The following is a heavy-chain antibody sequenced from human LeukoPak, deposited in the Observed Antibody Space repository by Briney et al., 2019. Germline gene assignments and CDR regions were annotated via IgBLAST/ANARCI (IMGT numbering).Heavy chain of an antibody. CDR2: IYTSGST. J-gene: IGHJ4*02. D-gene: IGHD1-26*01. CDR1: GGSISSGSYY. Sequence: SETLSLTCTVSGGSISSGSYYWSWIRQPAGKGLEWIGRIYTSGSTNYNPSLKSRVTMSVDTSKNQFSLKLSSVTAADTAVYYCARGVGATALWGQGTLVTVSS. CDR3: ARGVGATAL. V-gene: IGHV4-61*02.